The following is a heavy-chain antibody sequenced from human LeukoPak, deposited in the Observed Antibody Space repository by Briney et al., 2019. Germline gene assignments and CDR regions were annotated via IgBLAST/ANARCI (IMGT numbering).Heavy chain of an antibody. CDR3: AKVPHDYGDYGPWWYHFDY. CDR1: GFTFSSYA. CDR2: ISGSGGST. Sequence: PGGSLRLSCAASGFTFSSYAMSWVRQAPGKGLEWVSAISGSGGSTYYADSVKGRFTISRDNSKNTLYLQMNSLRAEDTAVHYCAKVPHDYGDYGPWWYHFDYWGQGTLVTASS. V-gene: IGHV3-23*01. D-gene: IGHD4-17*01. J-gene: IGHJ4*02.